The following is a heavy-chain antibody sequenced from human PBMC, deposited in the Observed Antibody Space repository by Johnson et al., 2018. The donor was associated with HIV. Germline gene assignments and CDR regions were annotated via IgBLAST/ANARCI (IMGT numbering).Heavy chain of an antibody. CDR2: ISGSGGST. CDR1: GFTFSSYA. D-gene: IGHD3-3*01. J-gene: IGHJ3*02. CDR3: AKEGADYNFWSGYSSNAFDI. V-gene: IGHV3-23*04. Sequence: MRLVESGGGLVQPGGSLRLSCAASGFTFSSYAMSWVRQAPGKGLEWVSAISGSGGSTYYADSVKGRFTISRDNSKNTLYLQMNSLRAEDTAVYYCAKEGADYNFWSGYSSNAFDIWGQGTMVTVSS.